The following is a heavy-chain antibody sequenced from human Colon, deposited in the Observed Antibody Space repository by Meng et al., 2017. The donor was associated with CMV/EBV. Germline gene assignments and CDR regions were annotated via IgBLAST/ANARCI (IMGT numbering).Heavy chain of an antibody. D-gene: IGHD3-10*01. CDR3: VRDKSPLLWYGDIDAGMDV. V-gene: IGHV3-23*01. CDR2: TSRKGGST. J-gene: IGHJ6*02. CDR1: GFMFNIHA. Sequence: GGSLRLSCAASGFMFNIHAMSWVRQAPGKGLEWVSHTSRKGGSTYYADSVKGRFTISRDNSKNSLYLQINSLSAEDTAVYYCVRDKSPLLWYGDIDAGMDVWGQGTTVTVSS.